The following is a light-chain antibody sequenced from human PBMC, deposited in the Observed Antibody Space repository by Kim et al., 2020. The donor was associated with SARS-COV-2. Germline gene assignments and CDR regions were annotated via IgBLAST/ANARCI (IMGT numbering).Light chain of an antibody. CDR1: QGIGNW. J-gene: IGKJ4*01. V-gene: IGKV1-12*01. Sequence: AAVGDRVTITCRASQGIGNWLAWYQQKPGKAPKLLIAGASSLQSWVPSRFSGSGTGTDFTLSISSLQPEDFATYYCQQADAFPLTFGGGTKVEIK. CDR3: QQADAFPLT. CDR2: GAS.